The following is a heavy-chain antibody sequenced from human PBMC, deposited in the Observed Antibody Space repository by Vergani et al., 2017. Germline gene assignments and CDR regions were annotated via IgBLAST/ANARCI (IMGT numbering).Heavy chain of an antibody. V-gene: IGHV3-21*05. CDR2: ISRSSSYI. CDR1: GFTFSSYS. D-gene: IGHD3-10*01. Sequence: EVQLVESGGGFLQPGGSLRLSCAASGFTFSSYSMNWVRQAPGKGLEWVSYISRSSSYIYYADSVKGRFTISRDNAKNSLYLQMNSLRAEDTAVYYCARRATITMVRSLDYWGQGTLVTVSS. J-gene: IGHJ4*02. CDR3: ARRATITMVRSLDY.